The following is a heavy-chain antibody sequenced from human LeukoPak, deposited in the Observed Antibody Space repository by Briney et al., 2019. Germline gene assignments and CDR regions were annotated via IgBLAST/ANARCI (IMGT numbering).Heavy chain of an antibody. CDR3: AKDIGSGWSFDY. J-gene: IGHJ4*02. Sequence: GGSLRLSCAASGFTFSSYWMHWVRHAPGKGLVWVSRINSDGSSTNYADSVKGRFTISRDNSKNSLYLQINSLRTEDTALYYCAKDIGSGWSFDYWGQGTLVTVSS. CDR1: GFTFSSYW. D-gene: IGHD6-19*01. V-gene: IGHV3-74*01. CDR2: INSDGSST.